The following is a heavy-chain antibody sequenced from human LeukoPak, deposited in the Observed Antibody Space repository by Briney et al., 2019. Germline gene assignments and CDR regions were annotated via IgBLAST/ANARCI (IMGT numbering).Heavy chain of an antibody. D-gene: IGHD4/OR15-4a*01. CDR3: ARVSSVPTPRALDY. Sequence: GGSLRLSCAASGFSFSAYSMNWIRHAPGKGPGWVSSISGGSDYIFHADSLKGRFTVSRDNAKNSLYLQMNSLRAEDTAVYYCARVSSVPTPRALDYWGQGALVTVSS. J-gene: IGHJ4*02. CDR1: GFSFSAYS. V-gene: IGHV3-21*01. CDR2: ISGGSDYI.